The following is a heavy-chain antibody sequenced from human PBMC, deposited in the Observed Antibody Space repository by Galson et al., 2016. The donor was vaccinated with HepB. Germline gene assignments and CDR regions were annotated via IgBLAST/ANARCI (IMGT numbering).Heavy chain of an antibody. Sequence: SLRLSCAASGFTFSSYAMHWVRQAPGKGLEWVAVISYDGSNKYYADSVKGRFTISRDNSKNTLYLQMNSLRAEDTAVYYCARTYGSGSYRRDAFDIWGQGTMVTVSS. V-gene: IGHV3-30-3*01. CDR3: ARTYGSGSYRRDAFDI. D-gene: IGHD3-10*01. CDR1: GFTFSSYA. CDR2: ISYDGSNK. J-gene: IGHJ3*02.